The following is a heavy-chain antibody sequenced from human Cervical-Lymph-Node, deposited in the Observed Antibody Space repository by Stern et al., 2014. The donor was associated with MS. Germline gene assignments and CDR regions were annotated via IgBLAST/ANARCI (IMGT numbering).Heavy chain of an antibody. CDR2: INRDGSVT. Sequence: VHLVESGGGLVQPGGSQRLSCVASGSTFSTSWMSWVRQAPGKGLEWVANINRDGSVTFYLDSVKGRFTISRDNAKSSLYLEMNSVRAEDTAVYYCTRFLQSGWSDLFDSWGRGTLVTVSS. CDR3: TRFLQSGWSDLFDS. V-gene: IGHV3-7*01. J-gene: IGHJ5*01. D-gene: IGHD6-19*01. CDR1: GSTFSTSW.